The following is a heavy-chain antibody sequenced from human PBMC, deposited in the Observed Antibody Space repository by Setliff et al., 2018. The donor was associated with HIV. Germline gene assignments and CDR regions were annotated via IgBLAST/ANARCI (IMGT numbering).Heavy chain of an antibody. Sequence: PGGSLRLSCQTSGFTFSSYGMHWVRQAPGKGLEWVATIWHDGSEKYYGDSVRGRFTTSRDNSKNTLYLQMNSLRAEDTAVYYCARDRGAVAGHNWFDPWGQGTLVTVSS. CDR2: IWHDGSEK. D-gene: IGHD6-19*01. CDR1: GFTFSSYG. CDR3: ARDRGAVAGHNWFDP. V-gene: IGHV3-30*02. J-gene: IGHJ5*02.